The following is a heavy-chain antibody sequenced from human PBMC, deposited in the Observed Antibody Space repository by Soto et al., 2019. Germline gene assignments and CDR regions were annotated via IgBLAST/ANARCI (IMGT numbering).Heavy chain of an antibody. CDR3: ARERELYSYGDVGWFDP. V-gene: IGHV4-31*03. CDR2: IHYRGST. J-gene: IGHJ5*02. CDR1: GGSFSSGGYS. Sequence: QVQLQESGPGLVKPSQTLSLTCTVSGGSFSSGGYSWNWIRQHPGKGLEWIGYIHYRGSTDYNPSLQSRITTSADTTKNQFSLKLNSVTAADTAVYYWARERELYSYGDVGWFDPWGQGILVTVSS. D-gene: IGHD5-18*01.